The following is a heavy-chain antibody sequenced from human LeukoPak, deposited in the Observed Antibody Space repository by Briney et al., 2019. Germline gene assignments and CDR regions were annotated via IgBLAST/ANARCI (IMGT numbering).Heavy chain of an antibody. CDR2: IYTSGST. V-gene: IGHV4-61*02. J-gene: IGHJ4*02. CDR1: GGSISSGSYY. Sequence: ASETLSLTCTVSGGSISSGSYYWSWIRQPAGKGLEWIGRIYTSGSTNYNPSLKSRVTISVDTSKNQFSLKLSSVTAADTAVYYCARSSSGYYPELFDYWGQGTLVTVSS. D-gene: IGHD3-22*01. CDR3: ARSSSGYYPELFDY.